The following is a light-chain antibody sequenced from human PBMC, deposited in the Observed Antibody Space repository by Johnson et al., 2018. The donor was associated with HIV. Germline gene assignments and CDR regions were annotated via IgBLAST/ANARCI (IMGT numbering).Light chain of an antibody. Sequence: QSVLTQPPSVSAAPGQKVTVSCSGSSSNIGSNDVSWYQRFPGAAPKLLIYDNNKRPSGIPDRFSGSTSGTSATLGIAGLQTGDEADYFFGTWDNSLNVYVFGTATKVTVL. V-gene: IGLV1-51*01. CDR2: DNN. CDR1: SSNIGSND. CDR3: GTWDNSLNVYV. J-gene: IGLJ1*01.